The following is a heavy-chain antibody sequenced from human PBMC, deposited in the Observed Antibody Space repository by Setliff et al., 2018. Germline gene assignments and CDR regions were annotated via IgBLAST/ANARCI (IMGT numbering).Heavy chain of an antibody. CDR3: AKDWNPSTYWYTDYFDS. J-gene: IGHJ4*02. CDR1: ELIFSHTW. CDR2: ISSSSSYI. D-gene: IGHD2-2*01. V-gene: IGHV3-21*04. Sequence: PGGSLRLSCAAPELIFSHTWMNWVRQAPGKGLEWVSSISSSSSYIYYADSVKGRFTISRDNSKNTLYLQMNSLRAEDTAIYYCAKDWNPSTYWYTDYFDSWGQGTLVTVSS.